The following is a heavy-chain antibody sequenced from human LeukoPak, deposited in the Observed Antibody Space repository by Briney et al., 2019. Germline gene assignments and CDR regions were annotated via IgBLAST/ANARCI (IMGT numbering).Heavy chain of an antibody. CDR2: ISSSSSYI. D-gene: IGHD2-21*02. Sequence: GGSLRLSCAASGFTFSSYSMNWVRQAPGKGLEWVSSISSSSSYIYYADSVKGRFTISRDNAQNSLYLQMNSLRAEDTAVYYCTSLIQMTAPAPDYWGQGTLVTVSS. CDR1: GFTFSSYS. CDR3: TSLIQMTAPAPDY. V-gene: IGHV3-21*01. J-gene: IGHJ4*02.